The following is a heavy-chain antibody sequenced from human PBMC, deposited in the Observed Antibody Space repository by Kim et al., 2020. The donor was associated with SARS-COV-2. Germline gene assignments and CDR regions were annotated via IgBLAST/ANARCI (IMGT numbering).Heavy chain of an antibody. CDR1: GGSFSSYH. J-gene: IGHJ4*02. Sequence: SETLSLICTVSGGSFSSYHWSWIRQSAGKGLEWIGRIHASGRTNYNPSLKSRLTMSVDTSKHQMSLKLSSVTAADTAMHYCARQVPGADRRFDYWGQGILVTVSS. CDR3: ARQVPGADRRFDY. V-gene: IGHV4-4*07. CDR2: IHASGRT. D-gene: IGHD6-19*01.